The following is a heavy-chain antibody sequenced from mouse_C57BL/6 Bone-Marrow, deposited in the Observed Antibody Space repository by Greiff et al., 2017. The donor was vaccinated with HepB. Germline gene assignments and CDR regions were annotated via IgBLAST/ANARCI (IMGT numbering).Heavy chain of an antibody. CDR2: IYPGDGDT. Sequence: QVQLQQSGPELVKPGASVKISCKASGYAFSSSWMNWVKQRPGKGLEWIGRIYPGDGDTNYNGKFKGKATLTADKSSSTAYMQLSSLTSEDSAVYFCARSFYDGYCYWGQGTTLTVSS. J-gene: IGHJ2*01. CDR3: ARSFYDGYCY. CDR1: GYAFSSSW. D-gene: IGHD2-3*01. V-gene: IGHV1-82*01.